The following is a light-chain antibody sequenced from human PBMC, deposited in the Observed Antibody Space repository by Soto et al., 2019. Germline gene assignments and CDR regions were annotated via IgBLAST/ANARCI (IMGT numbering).Light chain of an antibody. CDR2: GAS. CDR3: QQYGSSPT. J-gene: IGKJ1*01. Sequence: EIVLTQSPGTLSLSPGERATLSCRASQSVSSSYLAWYQQKPGQARRLLIYGASSTATVIPDLFSGSGSGTDITLTISRRYPEVFAVYYCQQYGSSPTFGQGTKVEIK. CDR1: QSVSSSY. V-gene: IGKV3-20*01.